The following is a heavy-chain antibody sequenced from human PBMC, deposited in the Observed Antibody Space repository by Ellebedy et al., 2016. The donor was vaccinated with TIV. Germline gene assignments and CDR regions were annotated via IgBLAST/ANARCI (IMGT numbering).Heavy chain of an antibody. Sequence: GGSLRLSCAASGFTFSNYWMSWVRQASGKGLEWVANIKPDGSEKYYVDSVKGRFTISRDNAKNSLYLQMNSLRAEDTAVYYCARDRGLGYCSSTSCPNSQDYYYGMDVWGQGTTVTVSS. J-gene: IGHJ6*02. CDR2: IKPDGSEK. V-gene: IGHV3-7*01. CDR1: GFTFSNYW. D-gene: IGHD2-2*01. CDR3: ARDRGLGYCSSTSCPNSQDYYYGMDV.